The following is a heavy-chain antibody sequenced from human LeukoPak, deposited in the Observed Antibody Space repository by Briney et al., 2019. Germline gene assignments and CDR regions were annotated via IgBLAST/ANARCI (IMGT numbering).Heavy chain of an antibody. J-gene: IGHJ6*02. CDR1: GATFNNYV. CDR3: ARGFGGSSGSSDYYGMDV. CDR2: MIPSLDIV. V-gene: IGHV1-69*04. D-gene: IGHD6-19*01. Sequence: SVKVSCTASGATFNNYVITWVRQAPGQRLGWRAMMIPSLDIVNYAQQFQDSLTITADKSTSTAYMELRSLRSEDTAGYYCARGFGGSSGSSDYYGMDVWGQGTTVTVSS.